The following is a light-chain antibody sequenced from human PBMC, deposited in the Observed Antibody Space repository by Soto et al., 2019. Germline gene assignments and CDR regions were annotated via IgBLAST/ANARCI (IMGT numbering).Light chain of an antibody. CDR2: SDT. J-gene: IGLJ2*01. CDR1: NIGSKG. Sequence: SSELTQPPSVSVAPGKTASISCVENNIGSKGVHWYQQKPGQAPVLVIYSDTDLPPVIPERFSGSNSANLATLTISRVEARDEADYYCQVWDSGSAHVVFGGGTKVTVL. V-gene: IGLV3-21*04. CDR3: QVWDSGSAHVV.